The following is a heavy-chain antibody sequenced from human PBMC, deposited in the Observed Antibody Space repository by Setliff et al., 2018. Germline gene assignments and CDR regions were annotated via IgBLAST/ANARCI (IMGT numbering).Heavy chain of an antibody. J-gene: IGHJ6*03. Sequence: SETLSLTCAVSGYSISSGYHWAWIRQLPGKGLEWIGTIYHSGSTYFNPSLESRVTLSVDTSKSQFSLKLSSMTAADTALYYCATRKSSGRLYYMDVWGKGTTVTVSS. CDR1: GYSISSGYH. CDR3: ATRKSSGRLYYMDV. CDR2: IYHSGST. V-gene: IGHV4-38-2*01. D-gene: IGHD1-26*01.